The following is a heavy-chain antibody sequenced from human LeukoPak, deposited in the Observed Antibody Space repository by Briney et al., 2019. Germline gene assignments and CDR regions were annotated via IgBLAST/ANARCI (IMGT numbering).Heavy chain of an antibody. J-gene: IGHJ4*02. Sequence: SVKVSCKASGGTFANYAISWVRKDPGQGLEWMGGIIPIFGTGHSAQKFQGRLTITADESTRTTYMELSSLRSDDTAVYYCAKGHDDFRQFDFWGQGTLVIVSS. D-gene: IGHD3-3*01. CDR1: GGTFANYA. CDR2: IIPIFGTG. CDR3: AKGHDDFRQFDF. V-gene: IGHV1-69*13.